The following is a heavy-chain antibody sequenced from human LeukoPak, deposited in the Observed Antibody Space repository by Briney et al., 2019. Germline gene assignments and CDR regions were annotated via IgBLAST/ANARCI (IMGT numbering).Heavy chain of an antibody. D-gene: IGHD6-13*01. CDR1: GYTFTGYY. CDR3: ARAARNIAAASCCMDV. J-gene: IGHJ6*02. CDR2: INPNSGGT. Sequence: ASVKVSCKASGYTFTGYYMHWVRQAPGQGLEWMGWINPNSGGTNYAQKFQGRVTMTRDTSISTACMELSRLRSDDTAVYYCARAARNIAAASCCMDVWGQGTTVTVSS. V-gene: IGHV1-2*02.